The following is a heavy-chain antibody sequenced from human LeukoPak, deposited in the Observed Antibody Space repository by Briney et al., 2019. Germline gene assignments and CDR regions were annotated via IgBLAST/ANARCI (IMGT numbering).Heavy chain of an antibody. CDR1: GFTFSSYA. J-gene: IGHJ6*04. Sequence: GGSLRLSCAASGFTFSSYAMHWVRQAPGKGLEWVAVISYDGSSKYYADSVKGRFTISRDNSKNTLYLQMNSLRAEDTAVYHCASGYCSSTSCYPYYYGMDVWGKGTTVTVSS. V-gene: IGHV3-30*04. D-gene: IGHD2-2*03. CDR3: ASGYCSSTSCYPYYYGMDV. CDR2: ISYDGSSK.